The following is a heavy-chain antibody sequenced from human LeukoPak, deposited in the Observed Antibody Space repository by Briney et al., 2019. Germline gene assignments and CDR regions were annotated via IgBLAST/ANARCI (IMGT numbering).Heavy chain of an antibody. CDR3: ARGKYDSGGYYFDY. CDR1: GESFSGYY. Sequence: SETLSLTCAVYGESFSGYYWSWIRQPPGKGLTWIGEINHSGSINYNPSLKSRVTISLDTSKSQFSLKLSSVTAADTAVYYCARGKYDSGGYYFDYWGQGTLVTVSS. J-gene: IGHJ4*02. V-gene: IGHV4-34*01. CDR2: INHSGSI. D-gene: IGHD3-22*01.